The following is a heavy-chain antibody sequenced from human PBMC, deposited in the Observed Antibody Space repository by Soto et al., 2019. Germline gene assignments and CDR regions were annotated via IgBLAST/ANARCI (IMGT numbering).Heavy chain of an antibody. CDR2: INPNRGGT. D-gene: IGHD4-17*01. V-gene: IGHV1-2*02. CDR3: ARDLGYGGNSGAFDV. J-gene: IGHJ3*01. Sequence: QVQLVQSGAEVKKPGASVKVSCEASGYTFTNYHIHWVRQARGQGLEWMGWINPNRGGTNFAQKFQGRVSMTRDTSITTAYMELNRLTSDDTAVYYCARDLGYGGNSGAFDVWGQGTMITVSS. CDR1: GYTFTNYH.